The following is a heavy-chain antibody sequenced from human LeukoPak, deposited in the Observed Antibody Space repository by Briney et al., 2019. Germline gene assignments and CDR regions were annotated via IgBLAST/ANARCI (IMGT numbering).Heavy chain of an antibody. CDR3: ARRGYSVGWGYYYYYMDV. J-gene: IGHJ6*03. V-gene: IGHV1-8*01. Sequence: AASVKVSRKASGYTFTSYDINWVRQATGQGLEWMGWMNPNSGNTGYAQKFQGRVTMTRNTSISTAYMELSSLRSEDTAVYYCARRGYSVGWGYYYYYMDVWGKGTTVTVSS. CDR2: MNPNSGNT. CDR1: GYTFTSYD. D-gene: IGHD4-11*01.